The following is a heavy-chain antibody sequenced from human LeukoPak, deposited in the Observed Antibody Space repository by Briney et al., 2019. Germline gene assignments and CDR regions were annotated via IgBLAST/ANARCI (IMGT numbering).Heavy chain of an antibody. V-gene: IGHV3-23*01. CDR3: AKQGDYGDYAGNAFDI. CDR1: GFTLSSYA. Sequence: PGGSLRLSCAASGFTLSSYAMSWVRQAPGKGLEWVSAISGSGGSTYYADPVKGRFTISRDNSKNTLYLQMNSLRAEDTAVYYCAKQGDYGDYAGNAFDIWGQGTMVTVSS. J-gene: IGHJ3*02. D-gene: IGHD4-17*01. CDR2: ISGSGGST.